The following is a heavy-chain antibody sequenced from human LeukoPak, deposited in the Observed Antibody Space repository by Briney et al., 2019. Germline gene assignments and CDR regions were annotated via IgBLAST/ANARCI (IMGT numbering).Heavy chain of an antibody. D-gene: IGHD5-12*01. J-gene: IGHJ4*02. CDR1: GGSISSYY. CDR3: ARQSQHSGYQAPDY. V-gene: IGHV4-59*08. Sequence: SETLSLTCTVSGGSISSYYWSWIRQPPGKGLEWIGYIYYSGSTNYNPSLKSRVTISIDTSKNQFSLKLSSVPAADTAVYYCARQSQHSGYQAPDYWGQGTLVTVSS. CDR2: IYYSGST.